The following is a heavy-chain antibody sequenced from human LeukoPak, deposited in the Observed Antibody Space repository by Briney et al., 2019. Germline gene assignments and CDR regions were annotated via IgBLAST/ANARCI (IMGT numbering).Heavy chain of an antibody. CDR3: ARREGSTWTHFDY. D-gene: IGHD3/OR15-3a*01. V-gene: IGHV5-51*01. J-gene: IGHJ4*02. Sequence: PGESLKISCHGSGCGFTNFWFGWVRQKPGKGLEWMGIIYPGDSDTRYSPSFQGQVTISADKSISTAYLQWSSLKASDTAMYYCARREGSTWTHFDYWGQGTLVTVSS. CDR1: GCGFTNFW. CDR2: IYPGDSDT.